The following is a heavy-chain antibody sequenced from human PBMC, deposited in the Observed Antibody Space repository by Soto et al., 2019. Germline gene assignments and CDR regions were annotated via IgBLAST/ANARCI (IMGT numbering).Heavy chain of an antibody. CDR3: ARVRWRSDY. V-gene: IGHV4-61*01. Sequence: SLPCTVSGGSVISGSYYRSWIRQPPGKGLEWIGYIYYSGSTNYNPSLKSRVTISVDTSKNQFSLKLSSVTAADTAVYYCARVRWRSDYWVQGTLRTASS. CDR2: IYYSGST. D-gene: IGHD4-17*01. J-gene: IGHJ4*02. CDR1: GGSVISGSYY.